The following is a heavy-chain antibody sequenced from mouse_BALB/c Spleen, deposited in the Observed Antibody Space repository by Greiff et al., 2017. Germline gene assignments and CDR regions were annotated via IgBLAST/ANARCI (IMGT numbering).Heavy chain of an antibody. Sequence: DVQLVESGPGLVKPSQSLSLTCTVTGYSITSDYAWNWIRQFPGNKLEWMGYISYSGSTSYNPSLKSRISITRDTSKNQFFLQLNSVTTEDTATYYCAREDNYYGSSYEYWGQGTTLTVSS. J-gene: IGHJ2*01. V-gene: IGHV3-2*02. CDR1: GYSITSDYA. D-gene: IGHD1-1*01. CDR2: ISYSGST. CDR3: AREDNYYGSSYEY.